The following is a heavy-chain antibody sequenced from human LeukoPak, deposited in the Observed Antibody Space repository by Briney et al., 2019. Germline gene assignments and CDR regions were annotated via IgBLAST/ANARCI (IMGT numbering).Heavy chain of an antibody. Sequence: ASVKVSCKPSGYIFTNYGISWVRQAPGQGLEWMGWISGYNGYTKHAQKLQGRVTMTTDTSTSTVYMELRSLRSDDTAVYYCARSRTHRLYSGSGSYPGAFDYWGQGTLVTVSS. CDR2: ISGYNGYT. CDR3: ARSRTHRLYSGSGSYPGAFDY. D-gene: IGHD3-10*01. J-gene: IGHJ4*02. V-gene: IGHV1-18*01. CDR1: GYIFTNYG.